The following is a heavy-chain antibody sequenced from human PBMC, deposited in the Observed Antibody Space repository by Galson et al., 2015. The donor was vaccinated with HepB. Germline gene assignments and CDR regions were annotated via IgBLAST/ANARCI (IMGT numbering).Heavy chain of an antibody. CDR3: ARVVRNYYGMDV. CDR1: GFTFSSYN. Sequence: SLRLSCAASGFTFSSYNMNWVRQAPGKGLEWVSYITSSSSTIYYADSVKGRFTISRDNAKNSLYLQMNSLRAEDTAVYYCARVVRNYYGMDVWGQGTTVTVSS. D-gene: IGHD3-22*01. CDR2: ITSSSSTI. J-gene: IGHJ6*02. V-gene: IGHV3-48*01.